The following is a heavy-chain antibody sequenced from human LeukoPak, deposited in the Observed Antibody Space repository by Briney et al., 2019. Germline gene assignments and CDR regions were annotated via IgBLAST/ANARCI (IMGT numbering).Heavy chain of an antibody. CDR1: GGSISSYY. CDR3: AAGDGLNFDY. J-gene: IGHJ4*02. V-gene: IGHV4-59*08. CDR2: IYYSGST. D-gene: IGHD1-26*01. Sequence: SETLSLTCTVSGGSISSYYWSWIRQPPGKGLEWIGYIYYSGSTNYNPSLESRVTISVDTSKNQFSLKLSSVTAADTAVYYCAAGDGLNFDYWGQGTLVTVPS.